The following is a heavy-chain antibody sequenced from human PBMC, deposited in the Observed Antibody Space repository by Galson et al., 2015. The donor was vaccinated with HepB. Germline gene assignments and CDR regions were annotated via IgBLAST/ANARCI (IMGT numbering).Heavy chain of an antibody. J-gene: IGHJ4*02. V-gene: IGHV3-48*01. CDR1: GFTFSSYS. CDR2: ISSSSSTI. CDR3: ASDGDYCSGGTRYRYYFEY. D-gene: IGHD2-15*01. Sequence: SLRLSCAASGFTFSSYSMNWVRQAPGKGLEWVSYISSSSSTIYYADSVEGRFTISRDNAKNSLFLQMNSLRAEDTAVYYCASDGDYCSGGTRYRYYFEYWGQGTLVTVSS.